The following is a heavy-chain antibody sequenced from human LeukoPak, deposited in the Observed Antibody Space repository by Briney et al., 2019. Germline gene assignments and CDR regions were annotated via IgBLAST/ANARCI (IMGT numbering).Heavy chain of an antibody. CDR1: GGSISSGDYY. V-gene: IGHV4-30-4*08. J-gene: IGHJ4*02. D-gene: IGHD2-2*01. Sequence: SETLSRTCTVSGGSISSGDYYWSWIRQPPGKGLEWIGYIYYSGSTYYNPSLKSRVTISVDTSKNQFSLKLSSATAADTAVYYCARGRDVVVPAAIDYWGQGTLVTVSS. CDR2: IYYSGST. CDR3: ARGRDVVVPAAIDY.